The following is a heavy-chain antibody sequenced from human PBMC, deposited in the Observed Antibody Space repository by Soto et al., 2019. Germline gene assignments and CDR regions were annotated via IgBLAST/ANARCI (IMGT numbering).Heavy chain of an antibody. J-gene: IGHJ6*02. CDR3: AKDIPPEIDDFWHGMDV. CDR2: ISYGGTRK. Sequence: QLVESGGGVVQPGRPLRLSCGASGFTFSDYGMYWVRQAPGKGLEWVAVISYGGTRKYYADSVKGRFTISRDNSKNTLYLQIDSLRAEDTAVYYCAKDIPPEIDDFWHGMDVWGQGTTVTVSS. CDR1: GFTFSDYG. V-gene: IGHV3-30*18. D-gene: IGHD3-3*01.